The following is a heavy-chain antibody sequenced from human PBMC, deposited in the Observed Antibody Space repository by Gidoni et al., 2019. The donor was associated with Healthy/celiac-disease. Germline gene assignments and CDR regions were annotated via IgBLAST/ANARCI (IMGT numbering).Heavy chain of an antibody. CDR3: ASWYDYIWGSKGLDY. V-gene: IGHV3-30-3*01. D-gene: IGHD3-16*01. Sequence: QVQLVESGGGVVQPGRSLRLSCAASGVTFRSYAMHWVRPAPGKGLEWVAVISYDGSNKYYADSVKGRFTISRDNSKNTLYLQMNSLRAEDTAVYYCASWYDYIWGSKGLDYWGQGTLVTVSS. CDR2: ISYDGSNK. J-gene: IGHJ4*02. CDR1: GVTFRSYA.